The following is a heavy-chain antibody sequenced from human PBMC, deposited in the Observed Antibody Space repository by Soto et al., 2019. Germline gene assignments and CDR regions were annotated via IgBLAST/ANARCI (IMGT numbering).Heavy chain of an antibody. D-gene: IGHD3-16*01. CDR3: TKASHWGIISTTHDH. V-gene: IGHV3-23*01. J-gene: IGHJ4*02. CDR2: INGGYDSE. Sequence: EVQLWESGGGLVQPGGSLRLSCAVSGFTFRSSPMSWVRRAPGKGLEWVSGINGGYDSEHYVDSVRGRFTIIRDNSKNLLLLQMNSLRVEDTAIYYCTKASHWGIISTTHDHWGQGTQVTVSS. CDR1: GFTFRSSP.